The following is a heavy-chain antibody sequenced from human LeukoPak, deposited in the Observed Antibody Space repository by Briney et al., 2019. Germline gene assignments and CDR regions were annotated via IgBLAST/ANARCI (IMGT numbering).Heavy chain of an antibody. V-gene: IGHV4-4*07. Sequence: SETLSLTCTVSGGSISSYYWSWIRQPAGKGLEWIGRIYTSGSTNYNPSHKSRVTMSVDTSKNQFSLKLSSVTAADTAVYYCARAGYYYDSSGYFDYWGQGTLVTVSS. CDR2: IYTSGST. CDR1: GGSISSYY. D-gene: IGHD3-22*01. J-gene: IGHJ4*02. CDR3: ARAGYYYDSSGYFDY.